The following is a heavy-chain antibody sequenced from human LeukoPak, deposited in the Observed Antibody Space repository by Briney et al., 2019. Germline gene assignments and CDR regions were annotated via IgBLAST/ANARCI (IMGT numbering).Heavy chain of an antibody. CDR3: ARAHRLYSSSWYGNGDFDY. J-gene: IGHJ4*02. Sequence: ASVKVSCKASGYTFSNYGINWLRQAPGQGLEWMGWISAYNGNTNYAQKLQGRVTMTTDTSTSTAYMEVRSLRSDDTAVYYCARAHRLYSSSWYGNGDFDYWGQGTLVTVSS. CDR2: ISAYNGNT. D-gene: IGHD6-13*01. CDR1: GYTFSNYG. V-gene: IGHV1-18*01.